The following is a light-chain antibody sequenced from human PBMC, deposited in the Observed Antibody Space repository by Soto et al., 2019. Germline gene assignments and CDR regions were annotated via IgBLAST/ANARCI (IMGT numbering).Light chain of an antibody. CDR3: QQSSNSPLT. V-gene: IGKV3-20*01. CDR1: QSVPKDY. CDR2: GTS. J-gene: IGKJ4*01. Sequence: EIVLTQSPGTLSLSPGERATLSCRASQSVPKDYLVWYQHKPGQAPRLLIHGTSSRATGIQDRFSGSGSGTDFTLTISRLEPEDFAVYYCQQSSNSPLTFGGGTKVEIK.